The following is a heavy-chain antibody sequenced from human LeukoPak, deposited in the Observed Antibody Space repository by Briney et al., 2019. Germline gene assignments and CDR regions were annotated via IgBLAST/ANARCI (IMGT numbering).Heavy chain of an antibody. D-gene: IGHD2/OR15-2a*01. J-gene: IGHJ4*02. CDR3: VRDVIHSYFDI. CDR2: ITGAGSI. CDR1: GFTFRSHS. Sequence: PAGSLRLSCAASGFTFRSHSLDWGRQAPGKGLELVSSITGAGSIQYADSVQRRITISRDNTQNSIFLQMNSLRAEDTAVYYCVRDVIHSYFDIWGQGILVTVSS. V-gene: IGHV3-21*01.